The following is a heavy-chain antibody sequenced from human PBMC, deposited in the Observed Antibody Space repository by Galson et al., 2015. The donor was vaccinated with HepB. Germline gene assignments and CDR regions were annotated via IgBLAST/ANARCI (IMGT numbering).Heavy chain of an antibody. D-gene: IGHD1-7*01. V-gene: IGHV3-30*03. CDR3: ARSTWNYVTSSVDY. Sequence: SLRLSCAASGFTFHIYGMHWVRQAPGKVLEWVALISYGGTDKKYTDSVTGRFTISRDNSKNTLYLQMNSLRAEDTAVYNCARSTWNYVTSSVDYWGQGTLVTVSS. CDR2: ISYGGTDK. J-gene: IGHJ4*02. CDR1: GFTFHIYG.